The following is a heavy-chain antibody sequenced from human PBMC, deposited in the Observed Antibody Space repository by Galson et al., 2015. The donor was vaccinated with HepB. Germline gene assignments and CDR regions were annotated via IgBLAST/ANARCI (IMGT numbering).Heavy chain of an antibody. D-gene: IGHD3-22*01. Sequence: SLRLSCAASGFTFSNSAMSWVRQAPGQGLEWVSAISGSGRDTHYPDSVKGRFAISRDNSKNTLYLQMDSLRVEDTAVYYCVKGFYDSAGYVFDYWGQGTLVTVSS. CDR2: ISGSGRDT. V-gene: IGHV3-23*01. J-gene: IGHJ4*02. CDR1: GFTFSNSA. CDR3: VKGFYDSAGYVFDY.